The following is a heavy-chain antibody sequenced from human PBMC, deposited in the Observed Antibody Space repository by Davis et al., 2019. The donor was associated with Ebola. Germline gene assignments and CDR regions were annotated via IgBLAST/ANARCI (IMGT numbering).Heavy chain of an antibody. Sequence: KVSCKGSGYSFTSYWISWVRQMPGKGLEWMGRIDPSDSYTNYSPSFQGHVTISAGKSISTAYLQWSSLKASDTAMYYCARHGMTTVVAYGMDVWGQGTTVTVSS. V-gene: IGHV5-10-1*01. D-gene: IGHD4-23*01. CDR1: GYSFTSYW. CDR2: IDPSDSYT. J-gene: IGHJ6*02. CDR3: ARHGMTTVVAYGMDV.